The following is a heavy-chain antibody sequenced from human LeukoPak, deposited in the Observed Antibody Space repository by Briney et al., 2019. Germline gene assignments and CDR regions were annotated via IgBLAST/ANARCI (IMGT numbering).Heavy chain of an antibody. CDR2: TSYDGSNK. D-gene: IGHD6-13*01. V-gene: IGHV3-30*18. CDR3: AKGAAEAGTWASDY. CDR1: AFTFSSYG. J-gene: IGHJ4*02. Sequence: GGSLRLSCAASAFTFSSYGMHWGRQAPGKGLEWVAVTSYDGSNKYYADSVKGRFTISRDNSKNTLYLQMNSLRAEDTAVYYCAKGAAEAGTWASDYWGQGTLVTVSS.